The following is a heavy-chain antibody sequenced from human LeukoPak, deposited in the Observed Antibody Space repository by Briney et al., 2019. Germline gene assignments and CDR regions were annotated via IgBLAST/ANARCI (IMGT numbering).Heavy chain of an antibody. J-gene: IGHJ6*03. CDR1: GGSISSSNW. CDR2: IYHSGST. Sequence: PSETLSLTCAVSGGSISSSNWWSWVRQPPGKGLEWIGEIYHSGSTNYNPSLKSRVTISVDTSKNQFSLKLSSVTAADTAVYYCARPASVGATTPYYYYMDVWGKGTTVTVSS. V-gene: IGHV4-4*02. CDR3: ARPASVGATTPYYYYMDV. D-gene: IGHD1-26*01.